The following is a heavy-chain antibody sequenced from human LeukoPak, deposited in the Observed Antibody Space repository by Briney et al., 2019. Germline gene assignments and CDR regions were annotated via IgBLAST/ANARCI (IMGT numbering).Heavy chain of an antibody. Sequence: VASRKGPFQAFGFPFPTDFFPWVRPAPGQGRGWKGIINPSGGSTTYAQKFQGRVTMTRDTSTSTVYMELSSLTSEDTAVYYCARVPYYDSSGYDNWGQGTLVTVSS. CDR2: INPSGGST. V-gene: IGHV1-46*01. CDR3: ARVPYYDSSGYDN. CDR1: GFPFPTDF. J-gene: IGHJ4*02. D-gene: IGHD3-22*01.